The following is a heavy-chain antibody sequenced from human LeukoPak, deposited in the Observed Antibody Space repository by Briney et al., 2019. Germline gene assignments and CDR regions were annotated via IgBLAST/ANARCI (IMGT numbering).Heavy chain of an antibody. J-gene: IGHJ5*02. D-gene: IGHD5-18*01. V-gene: IGHV3-73*01. CDR3: TTIGYSHGFGH. Sequence: GGSLRLSCAASGFIFSGSAMHWVRQASGKGLEWVGRIRSKANNYATVYAASVKGRFTISRDDSKNTAYLQMNSLKTEDTAVYYCTTIGYSHGFGHWGQGTLVTVSS. CDR1: GFIFSGSA. CDR2: IRSKANNYAT.